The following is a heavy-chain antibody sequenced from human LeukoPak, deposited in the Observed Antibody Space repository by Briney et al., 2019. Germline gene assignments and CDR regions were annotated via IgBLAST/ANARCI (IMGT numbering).Heavy chain of an antibody. Sequence: GGSLRLSCAASGFTFSSYAMSWVRQAPGKGLEWVSAISGSGGSTYYADSVKGRFTISRDNSMNMLYLQMNSLRAEDTAVYYCAKGDLGATIFDYWGQGTLVTVSS. CDR1: GFTFSSYA. V-gene: IGHV3-23*01. CDR3: AKGDLGATIFDY. CDR2: ISGSGGST. J-gene: IGHJ4*02. D-gene: IGHD1-26*01.